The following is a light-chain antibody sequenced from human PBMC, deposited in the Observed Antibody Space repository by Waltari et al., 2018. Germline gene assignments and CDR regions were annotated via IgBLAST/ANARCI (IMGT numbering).Light chain of an antibody. J-gene: IGKJ2*01. CDR3: QKYYSTPYT. CDR2: WAA. CDR1: QSVLYSSNNDHY. Sequence: DIVMTQSPDSLAVSLGERATINCKSSQSVLYSSNNDHYLAWYQQKPGQPPKLLIYWAASRESGVPDRFSGSGSGTDFTLTINSLQAEDVAVYYCQKYYSTPYTFGQGTKLEIK. V-gene: IGKV4-1*01.